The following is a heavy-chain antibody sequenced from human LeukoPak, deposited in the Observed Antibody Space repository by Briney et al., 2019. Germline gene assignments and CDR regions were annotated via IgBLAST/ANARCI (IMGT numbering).Heavy chain of an antibody. CDR1: GGSIRSSGYF. V-gene: IGHV4-39*01. D-gene: IGHD3-22*01. CDR3: ARQQDYYDSSGQSDFDS. Sequence: SETLSLTCSVSGGSIRSSGYFWGWIRQPPGKALEWIGSIYYGGTTYYNPSLKSRVTISVDTSKKQFSLKLSSVTAADTAFYYCARQQDYYDSSGQSDFDSWGQGALVTVSS. CDR2: IYYGGTT. J-gene: IGHJ4*02.